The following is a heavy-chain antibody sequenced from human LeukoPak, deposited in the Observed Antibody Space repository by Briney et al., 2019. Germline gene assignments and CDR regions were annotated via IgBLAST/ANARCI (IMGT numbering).Heavy chain of an antibody. D-gene: IGHD4-17*01. CDR1: GFTFSSYA. CDR2: ISYDGSNK. V-gene: IGHV3-30-3*01. Sequence: PGGSLRLSCAASGFTFSSYAMHWVRQAPGKGLEWVAVISYDGSNKYYADSVKGRFTISRDNSKNTLYLQMNSLRAENTAVYYCAKVYGDYGYYYYGMDVWGQGTTVTVSS. J-gene: IGHJ6*02. CDR3: AKVYGDYGYYYYGMDV.